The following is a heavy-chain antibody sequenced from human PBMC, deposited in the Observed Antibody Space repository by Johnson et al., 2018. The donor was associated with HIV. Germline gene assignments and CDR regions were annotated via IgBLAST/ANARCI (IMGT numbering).Heavy chain of an antibody. CDR3: AKDGGRWSYSFDV. CDR2: IQYDGSDK. CDR1: GFTFRSNG. D-gene: IGHD3-16*01. Sequence: QVQLVESGGGVVQPGGSLRLSCAASGFTFRSNGMHWVRQAPGKGLEWVTFIQYDGSDKSYADTVKGRFTVSRDNSKNTLYRQMNSLRGEDTAMYYCAKDGGRWSYSFDVWGQGTMVSVSS. J-gene: IGHJ3*01. V-gene: IGHV3-30*02.